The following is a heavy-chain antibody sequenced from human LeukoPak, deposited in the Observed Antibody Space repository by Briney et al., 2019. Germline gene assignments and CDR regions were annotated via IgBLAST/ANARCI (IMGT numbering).Heavy chain of an antibody. CDR2: IYEGRDT. D-gene: IGHD6-19*01. CDR3: ARNSGWYTHDY. V-gene: IGHV4-59*08. CDR1: GDSITDYY. J-gene: IGHJ4*02. Sequence: SETLSLTCTVSGDSITDYYWSWIRQPPGKGLEWIGYIYEGRDTNYNPSLKSRVTLSFDTSKNLLSLGLSSVTAADTAMYYCARNSGWYTHDYWGRGTLVTVSS.